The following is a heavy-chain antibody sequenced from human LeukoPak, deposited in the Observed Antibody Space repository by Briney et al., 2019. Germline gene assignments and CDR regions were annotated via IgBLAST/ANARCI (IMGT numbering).Heavy chain of an antibody. J-gene: IGHJ4*02. CDR3: ARDLTYYYDSSGYYLDY. V-gene: IGHV3-7*01. D-gene: IGHD3-22*01. CDR1: GFTFSRYW. CDR2: IKQDGSEK. Sequence: PGGSLRLSCAASGFTFSRYWMIWVRQAPGNGLEWVANIKQDGSEKYYVDSVKGRFTISRDNAKNSLYLQMNSLRAEDTAVYYCARDLTYYYDSSGYYLDYWGQGTRVTVSS.